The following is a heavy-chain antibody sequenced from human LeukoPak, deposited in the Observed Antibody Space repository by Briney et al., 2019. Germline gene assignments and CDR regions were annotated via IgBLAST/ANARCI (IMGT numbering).Heavy chain of an antibody. V-gene: IGHV1-2*02. CDR2: INPNSGGT. Sequence: GASVKVSCKASGYTFTGYYMHWVRQAPGQGLEWMGWINPNSGGTNYAQKFQGRVTMTRDTSISTAYMELSRLRSDDTAVYYCAREQQLARFKPTGTTGKLLYWGQGTLVTVSS. J-gene: IGHJ4*02. D-gene: IGHD1-1*01. CDR3: AREQQLARFKPTGTTGKLLY. CDR1: GYTFTGYY.